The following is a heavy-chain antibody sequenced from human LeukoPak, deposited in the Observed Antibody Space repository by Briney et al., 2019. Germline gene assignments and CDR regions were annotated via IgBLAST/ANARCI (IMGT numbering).Heavy chain of an antibody. CDR1: GFTFSSYG. CDR3: AKGATFGYYSGYDHCDY. D-gene: IGHD5-12*01. CDR2: ISYDGSNK. Sequence: PGGSLRLSCAASGFTFSSYGMYWGRQAPGKGLEWVAVISYDGSNKYYADSVKGRFTISRDNSKNTLYLQMNSLRAEDTAVYYCAKGATFGYYSGYDHCDYWGQGTLVTVYS. J-gene: IGHJ4*02. V-gene: IGHV3-30*18.